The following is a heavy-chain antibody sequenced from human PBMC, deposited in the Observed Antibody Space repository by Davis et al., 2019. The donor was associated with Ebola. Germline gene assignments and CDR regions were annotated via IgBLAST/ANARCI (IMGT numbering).Heavy chain of an antibody. CDR2: INPNSGGT. D-gene: IGHD3-3*01. Sequence: ASVKVSCKASGYIFTDYYTHWVRQAPGQRLEWLGWINPNSGGTSYAHHFLGRVTMTTDTSITTAYMELSMLRSDDTAVYYCARASGGDFWSGYYHGAHYYGMDLWGQGTTVTV. CDR1: GYIFTDYY. CDR3: ARASGGDFWSGYYHGAHYYGMDL. J-gene: IGHJ6*02. V-gene: IGHV1-2*07.